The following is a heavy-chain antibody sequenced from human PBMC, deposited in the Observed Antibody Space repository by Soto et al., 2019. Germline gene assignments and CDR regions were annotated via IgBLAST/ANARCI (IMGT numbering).Heavy chain of an antibody. Sequence: PSETLSLTCAVYGGSFSGYYWSWIRQPPGKGLEWIGEINHSGSTNYNPSLKSRVTISVDTSKNQFSLKLSSVTAADTAVYYCARKGSSWYILKKRGDWFDPWGQGTLVTV. CDR3: ARKGSSWYILKKRGDWFDP. CDR2: INHSGST. D-gene: IGHD6-13*01. J-gene: IGHJ5*02. V-gene: IGHV4-34*01. CDR1: GGSFSGYY.